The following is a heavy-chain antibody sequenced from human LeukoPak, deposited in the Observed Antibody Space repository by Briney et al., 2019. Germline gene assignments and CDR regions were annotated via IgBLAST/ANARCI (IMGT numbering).Heavy chain of an antibody. V-gene: IGHV1-2*02. J-gene: IGHJ4*02. Sequence: ASVKVSCKASGYTFTDYYMHWVRQAPGQGLEWMGWINLNSRGTNYAQKFQGRVTMTRDTSISTAYMELSRLRSDDTAVYYCATHRSTAYCGGDCYSNLDYWGQGTLVTVSS. CDR3: ATHRSTAYCGGDCYSNLDY. CDR1: GYTFTDYY. D-gene: IGHD2-21*02. CDR2: INLNSRGT.